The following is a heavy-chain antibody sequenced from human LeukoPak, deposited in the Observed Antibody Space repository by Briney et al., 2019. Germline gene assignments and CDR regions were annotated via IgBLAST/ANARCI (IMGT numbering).Heavy chain of an antibody. Sequence: PGGSPRLSCAASGFTFSRRWMSWVRQAPGKGLEWVAKIKQDGSEKYYVDSVKGRFTISRDNAKNSLYLQMNSLRPEDTAVYYCARAPAAARPYYFDYWGQGTLVTVSS. J-gene: IGHJ4*02. D-gene: IGHD6-6*01. CDR1: GFTFSRRW. V-gene: IGHV3-7*01. CDR3: ARAPAAARPYYFDY. CDR2: IKQDGSEK.